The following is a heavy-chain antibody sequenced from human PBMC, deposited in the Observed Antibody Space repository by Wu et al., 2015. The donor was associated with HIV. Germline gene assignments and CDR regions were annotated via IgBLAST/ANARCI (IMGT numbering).Heavy chain of an antibody. V-gene: IGHV1-46*03. J-gene: IGHJ3*02. CDR2: INPSENRV. Sequence: VEFPCKASGYTFTTYYIHWVRQAPGQGPEWMGVINPSENRVSYAQRFQGRVTMTRDTSTSTVYMELSSLRSEDTAVYFCANRNRIGNMEAFDIWGQGTKVIVSS. CDR1: GYTFTTYY. D-gene: IGHD1-1*01. CDR3: ANRNRIGNMEAFDI.